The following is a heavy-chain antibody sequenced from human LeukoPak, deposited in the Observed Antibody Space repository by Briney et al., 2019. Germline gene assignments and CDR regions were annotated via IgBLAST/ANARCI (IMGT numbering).Heavy chain of an antibody. CDR1: GFTFSSYA. J-gene: IGHJ5*02. CDR2: ISSSTGNT. Sequence: PGESLRLSCAVSGFTFSSYAMNWVRQAPGKGLEWVSAISSSTGNTYYADSVKGRFTISRDNSKNTLYLQMNSLRAEDTAVYYCAKGAMRVLDPWGQGTLVTVSS. CDR3: AKGAMRVLDP. V-gene: IGHV3-23*01.